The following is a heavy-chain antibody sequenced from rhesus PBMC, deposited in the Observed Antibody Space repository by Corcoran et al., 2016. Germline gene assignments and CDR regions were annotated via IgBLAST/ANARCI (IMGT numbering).Heavy chain of an antibody. Sequence: QVQLQESGPGLVKPSETLPLTCAVSGASISSNYWSWLPQPPGKGLEWIGYIYGGSGSTSYNPSLKSRVTISKDTSKNQFSLKLSSVTAADTAVYYCARVDVLGTVGGSLDVWGRGVLVTVSS. CDR1: GASISSNY. J-gene: IGHJ5-2*02. CDR3: ARVDVLGTVGGSLDV. D-gene: IGHD3-34*01. CDR2: IYGGSGST. V-gene: IGHV4-147*01.